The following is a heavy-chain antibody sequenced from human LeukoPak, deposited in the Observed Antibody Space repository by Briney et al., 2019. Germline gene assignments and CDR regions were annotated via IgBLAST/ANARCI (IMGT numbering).Heavy chain of an antibody. CDR3: ARVYYGSGSLYYFYYSMDI. CDR1: GFTVSSNY. Sequence: GGSLRLSCAASGFTVSSNYMSWVRQAPGKGLEWVSVIYSGGSTYYADSVKGRFTISRDNSKNTLYLQMNSLRAEDTAVYYCARVYYGSGSLYYFYYSMDIWGKGTTVTISS. J-gene: IGHJ6*03. D-gene: IGHD3-10*01. CDR2: IYSGGST. V-gene: IGHV3-53*01.